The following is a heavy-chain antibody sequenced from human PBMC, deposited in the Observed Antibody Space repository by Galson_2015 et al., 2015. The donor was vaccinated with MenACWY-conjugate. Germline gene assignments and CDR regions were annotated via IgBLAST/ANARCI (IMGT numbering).Heavy chain of an antibody. CDR2: IDPSDSYT. V-gene: IGHV5-10-1*01. CDR1: GYSFTSYW. CDR3: ARQASITMISTYGAFDI. D-gene: IGHD3-22*01. Sequence: QSGAEVKKPGESLRISCKGSGYSFTSYWISWVRQMPGKGLEWMGRIDPSDSYTNYSPSFQGHVTISADKSISTAYLQWSSLKASDTAMYYCARQASITMISTYGAFDIWGQGTMVTVSS. J-gene: IGHJ3*02.